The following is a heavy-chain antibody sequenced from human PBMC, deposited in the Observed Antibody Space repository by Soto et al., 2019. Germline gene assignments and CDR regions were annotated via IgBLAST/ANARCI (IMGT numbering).Heavy chain of an antibody. J-gene: IGHJ6*03. D-gene: IGHD6-19*01. CDR3: ARQGSGWYSRPSYYYYYMDV. Sequence: GESLKISCKGSGYSFTSYWIGWVRQMPGKGLEWMGIIYPGDSDTRYSPSFQGQVTISADKSISTAYLQWSSLKASDTAMYYCARQGSGWYSRPSYYYYYMDVWGKGTTVTVSS. CDR1: GYSFTSYW. CDR2: IYPGDSDT. V-gene: IGHV5-51*01.